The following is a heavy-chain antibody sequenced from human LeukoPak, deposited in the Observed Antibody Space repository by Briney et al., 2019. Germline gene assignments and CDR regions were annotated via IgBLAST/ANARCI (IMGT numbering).Heavy chain of an antibody. V-gene: IGHV3-21*01. J-gene: IGHJ3*02. Sequence: GGSLRLSCAASGFTFSSYSMNWVRQAPGKGLEWVSSISSSSTYIYYADSVKGRFTISRDNAKNSLYPQMNSLRAEDTAVYYCARRAEGDAFDIWGQGTMVTVSS. CDR1: GFTFSSYS. CDR2: ISSSSTYI. D-gene: IGHD6-19*01. CDR3: ARRAEGDAFDI.